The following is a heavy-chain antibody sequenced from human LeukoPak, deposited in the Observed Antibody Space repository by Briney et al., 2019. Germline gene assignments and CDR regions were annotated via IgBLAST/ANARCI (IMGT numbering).Heavy chain of an antibody. CDR2: IKEDGSEK. CDR1: GFTFSNYW. CDR3: ASQDYGTFYYYYYGMDV. Sequence: PGGSLRLSCAASGFTFSNYWMSWVRQAPGKGLEWVANIKEDGSEKNYVDSVKGRFTISRDNDKNSVHLQTNSLRGEDTAVYYCASQDYGTFYYYYYGMDVWGQGTTVTVSS. V-gene: IGHV3-7*01. J-gene: IGHJ6*02. D-gene: IGHD3-10*01.